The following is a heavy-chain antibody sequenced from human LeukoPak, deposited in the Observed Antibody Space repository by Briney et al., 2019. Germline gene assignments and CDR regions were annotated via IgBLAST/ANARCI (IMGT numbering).Heavy chain of an antibody. CDR1: GFTFSNYG. Sequence: GGSLRLSCAASGFTFSNYGMSWVRQAPGKGLEWVSGISGSGDSTFYADSVKGRFTISRDNSKNTRYLQMNSLRAEDMAVYYCAKTYYSSRAHYYYYYYMDVWGKGTTVTISS. V-gene: IGHV3-23*01. CDR2: ISGSGDST. CDR3: AKTYYSSRAHYYYYYYMDV. D-gene: IGHD3-10*01. J-gene: IGHJ6*03.